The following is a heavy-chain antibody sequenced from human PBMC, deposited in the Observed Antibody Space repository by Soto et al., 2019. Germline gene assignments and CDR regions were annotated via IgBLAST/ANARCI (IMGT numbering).Heavy chain of an antibody. CDR2: ISSSGSTI. CDR3: ARDLCLECSLEYGVTGMDV. CDR1: GFISSDYY. D-gene: IGHD4-17*01. Sequence: PGGSLRLSCAASGFISSDYYMSWIRPAPGKGLEWISYISSSGSTIYYADSVKGRFTISRDNSKNTLYLQMNSLRAEDTAVYYCARDLCLECSLEYGVTGMDVWGQGTTVTVSS. J-gene: IGHJ6*02. V-gene: IGHV3-11*04.